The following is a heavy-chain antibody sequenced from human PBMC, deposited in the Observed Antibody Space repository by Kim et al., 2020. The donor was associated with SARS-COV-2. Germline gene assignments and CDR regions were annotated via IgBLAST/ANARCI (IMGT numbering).Heavy chain of an antibody. CDR3: ARGGAVWSGYYTGYYYYYGMDV. CDR1: GGSFSGYY. V-gene: IGHV4-34*01. CDR2: INHSGST. D-gene: IGHD3-3*01. Sequence: SETLSLTCAVYGGSFSGYYWSWIRQPPGKGLEWIGEINHSGSTNYNPSLKSRVTISVDTSKNQFSLKLSSVTAADTAVYYCARGGAVWSGYYTGYYYYYGMDVWGQGTTVTVSS. J-gene: IGHJ6*02.